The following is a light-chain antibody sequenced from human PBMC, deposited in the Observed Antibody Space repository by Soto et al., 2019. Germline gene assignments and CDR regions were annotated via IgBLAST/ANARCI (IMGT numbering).Light chain of an antibody. CDR2: GAS. V-gene: IGKV3-20*01. CDR3: QQYGSSPLLS. CDR1: QSVSSSY. Sequence: EIVLTQSPGTLSLSPGERATLSCRASQSVSSSYLAWYQQKPGQAPRLLIYGASSSATGIPDRFSGSGSGTDFTLTISRLEPEDFAVYYWQQYGSSPLLSFGGGTKVEIK. J-gene: IGKJ4*01.